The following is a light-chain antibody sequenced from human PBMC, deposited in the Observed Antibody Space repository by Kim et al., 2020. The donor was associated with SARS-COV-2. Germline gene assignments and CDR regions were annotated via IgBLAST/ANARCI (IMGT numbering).Light chain of an antibody. J-gene: IGLJ3*02. V-gene: IGLV3-9*01. Sequence: SYELTQPLSVSVALGQTARITCGGNNIRRKNVSWYQQKPGQAPILVIYRDTNRPSGIHERFSGSNSGNTATLTISRAQAGDEADYYCQVWDSSTKVFGGGTQPTVL. CDR1: NIRRKN. CDR2: RDT. CDR3: QVWDSSTKV.